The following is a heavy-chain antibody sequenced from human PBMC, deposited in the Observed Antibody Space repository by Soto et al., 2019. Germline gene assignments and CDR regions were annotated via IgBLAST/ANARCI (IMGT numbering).Heavy chain of an antibody. D-gene: IGHD2-21*01. CDR3: ARPKYGETYFDS. CDR1: GYTFTDHY. Sequence: ASVKVSCKASGYTFTDHYIHWLRQAPGQSLEWMGWINPYSGGTHFARRFQDRVTMARDTSVSTAYMELSSLKSDDTAVYYCARPKYGETYFDSWGQGTVVTVSS. V-gene: IGHV1-2*02. J-gene: IGHJ4*02. CDR2: INPYSGGT.